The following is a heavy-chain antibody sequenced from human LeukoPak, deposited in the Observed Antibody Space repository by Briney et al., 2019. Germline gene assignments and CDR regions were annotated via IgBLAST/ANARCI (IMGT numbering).Heavy chain of an antibody. V-gene: IGHV4-59*01. CDR2: IYYSGST. CDR1: GGSISSYY. J-gene: IGHJ5*02. CDR3: ARVIRYCSGGSCYAPAFDP. D-gene: IGHD2-15*01. Sequence: SETLSLTCTVSGGSISSYYWSWIRQPPGKGLEWIGYIYYSGSTNYNPSLKSRVTISVDTSKNQFSLKLSSVIAADTAVYYCARVIRYCSGGSCYAPAFDPWGQGTLVTVSS.